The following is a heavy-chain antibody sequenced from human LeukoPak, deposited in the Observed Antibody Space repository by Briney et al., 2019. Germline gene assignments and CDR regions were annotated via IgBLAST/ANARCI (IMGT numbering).Heavy chain of an antibody. Sequence: ASVKVSCKASGYPFTGSYMHWGRQAPGQGREWVGGVNPYSGGTNYAQKFQGRVTMTRDTSISTAYTELSRLRSDDTAVYYCARAPPGGSIRGVIIHFDYWGQGTLVTVSS. CDR1: GYPFTGSY. CDR3: ARAPPGGSIRGVIIHFDY. V-gene: IGHV1-2*02. D-gene: IGHD3-10*01. J-gene: IGHJ4*02. CDR2: VNPYSGGT.